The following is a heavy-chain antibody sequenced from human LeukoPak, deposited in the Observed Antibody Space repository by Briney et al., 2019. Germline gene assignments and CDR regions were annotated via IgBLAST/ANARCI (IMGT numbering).Heavy chain of an antibody. CDR2: IYYSGST. J-gene: IGHJ3*02. D-gene: IGHD3-9*01. Sequence: SETLSLTCTVSGGSISSGSGGSISNDGYYWSWIRQPPGKDLEWIGYIYYSGSTYYNPSLKSRVTISLDRSKNQFFLKLSSVTAADTAVYYCARDGSYYDILTAQDAFDIWAKGQWSPSLQ. CDR1: GGSISSGSGGSISNDGYY. CDR3: ARDGSYYDILTAQDAFDI. V-gene: IGHV4-30-2*01.